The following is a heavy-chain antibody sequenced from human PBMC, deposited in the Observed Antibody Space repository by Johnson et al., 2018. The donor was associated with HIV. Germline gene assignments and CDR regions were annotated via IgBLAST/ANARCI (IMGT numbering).Heavy chain of an antibody. CDR3: ASLRDAFDI. V-gene: IGHV3-74*02. Sequence: VQLVESRGVLVQPGGSLRLSCAASGFTVSSNEMSWVRQAPGKGLVWVSRINSDGSSTSYADSVKGRFTTSRDNAKNTLFLQMNSLRAEDTAVYYCASLRDAFDIWGQGTMVTVSS. J-gene: IGHJ3*02. CDR1: GFTVSSNE. CDR2: INSDGSST.